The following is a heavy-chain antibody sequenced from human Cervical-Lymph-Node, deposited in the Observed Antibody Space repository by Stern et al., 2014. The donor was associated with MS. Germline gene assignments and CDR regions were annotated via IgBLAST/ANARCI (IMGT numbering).Heavy chain of an antibody. Sequence: VQLVESGAEVKKPGSSVKVSCKASGGTFSSYAISWVRQAPGQGLEWMGGIIPIFGTANYAQKFQGRVTITADESTSTAYMELSXXXXEDTAVYYCAREGMATSAEYFQHWGQGTLVTVSS. CDR3: AREGMATSAEYFQH. CDR2: IIPIFGTA. D-gene: IGHD5-24*01. CDR1: GGTFSSYA. V-gene: IGHV1-69*01. J-gene: IGHJ1*01.